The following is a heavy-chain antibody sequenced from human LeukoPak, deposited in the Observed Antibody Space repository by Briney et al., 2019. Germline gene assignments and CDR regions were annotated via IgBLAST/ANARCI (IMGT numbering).Heavy chain of an antibody. J-gene: IGHJ4*02. D-gene: IGHD4-23*01. V-gene: IGHV4-31*03. CDR3: ARSRGRNGGNSKPFDY. CDR2: IYYSGST. CDR1: GGSISSGGYY. Sequence: SETLSLTCTVSGGSISSGGYYWSWIRQHPGKGLEWIGYIYYSGSTYYNPSLKSRVTISVDTSKNQFSLKLSSVTAADTAVYYCARSRGRNGGNSKPFDYWGQGTLVTVSS.